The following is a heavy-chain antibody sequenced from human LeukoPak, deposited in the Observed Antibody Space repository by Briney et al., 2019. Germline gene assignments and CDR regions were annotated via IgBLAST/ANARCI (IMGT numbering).Heavy chain of an antibody. CDR3: AKDTRPLIGQLAFDY. J-gene: IGHJ4*02. CDR2: IDRNGDST. D-gene: IGHD6-6*01. Sequence: RPGGSLRLSCAASGFTFDDYGMSWVRQAPGKGLEWVSGIDRNGDSTGYADSVEGRFTISRDNAKNSLYLQMNSLRAEDMALYYCAKDTRPLIGQLAFDYWGQGTLVTVSS. V-gene: IGHV3-20*04. CDR1: GFTFDDYG.